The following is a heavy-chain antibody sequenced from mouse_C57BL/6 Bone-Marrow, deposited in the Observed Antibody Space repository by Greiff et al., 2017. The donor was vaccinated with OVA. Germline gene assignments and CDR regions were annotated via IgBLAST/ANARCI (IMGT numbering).Heavy chain of an antibody. CDR1: GYTFTGYW. D-gene: IGHD1-1*01. J-gene: IGHJ2*01. Sequence: QVQLQQSGAELVKPGASVKLSCKATGYTFTGYWINWVKQRPGHGLEWIGEIYPGGGSTNYNEKFKGKATLTADTSSSTAYMQLSSLTTEDSAIYYGERRGYYYGSTHFDYWGQGTTLTVSS. V-gene: IGHV1-9*01. CDR2: IYPGGGST. CDR3: ERRGYYYGSTHFDY.